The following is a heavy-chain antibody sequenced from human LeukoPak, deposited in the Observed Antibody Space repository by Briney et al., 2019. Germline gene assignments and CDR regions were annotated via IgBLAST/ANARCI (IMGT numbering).Heavy chain of an antibody. Sequence: GGSLRLSCAASGFTFHNYALSWVRQVPGKGLEWVSDINGDGDRTYYADSVRGRLTISRDNSKNTLYLQMNSLRAEDTAVYYCAKDIVVVPAESAWGQGSLVTVGS. J-gene: IGHJ5*02. CDR2: INGDGDRT. CDR1: GFTFHNYA. V-gene: IGHV3-23*01. D-gene: IGHD2-2*01. CDR3: AKDIVVVPAESA.